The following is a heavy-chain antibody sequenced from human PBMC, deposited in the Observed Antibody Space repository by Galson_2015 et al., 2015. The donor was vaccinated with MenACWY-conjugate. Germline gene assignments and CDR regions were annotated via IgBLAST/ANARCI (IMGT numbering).Heavy chain of an antibody. J-gene: IGHJ4*02. CDR3: AKQGFGSSSLDY. V-gene: IGHV5-51*01. CDR1: GYTFTKNW. CDR2: IYPGDSDT. D-gene: IGHD6-6*01. Sequence: SGASVKKPGESLKIACKGSGYTFTKNWICWGRQLPGKGLEAMGIIYPGDSDTRYTPSFQGHVTISADKSISTAYLQWGSLQASNPAMYYCAKQGFGSSSLDYWGQGTLVTVSS.